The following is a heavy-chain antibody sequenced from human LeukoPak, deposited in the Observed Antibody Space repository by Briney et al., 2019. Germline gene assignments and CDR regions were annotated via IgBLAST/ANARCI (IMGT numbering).Heavy chain of an antibody. V-gene: IGHV4-59*02. J-gene: IGHJ4*02. CDR1: GGSVSTYY. CDR3: ASTSGYCSGGNCYSAFDY. D-gene: IGHD2-15*01. CDR2: IYYSGST. Sequence: PSETLSLTCTVSGGSVSTYYWNWIRRPPGKGLEWIGYIYYSGSTNYNPSLKSRLTISVDTSNNQFSLKLSSVTAADTAVYYCASTSGYCSGGNCYSAFDYWGQGTLVTVSS.